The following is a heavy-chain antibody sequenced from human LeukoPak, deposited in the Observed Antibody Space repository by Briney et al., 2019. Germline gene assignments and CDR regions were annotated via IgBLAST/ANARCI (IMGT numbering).Heavy chain of an antibody. CDR3: ARGGWLQSWDY. CDR1: GFTVSSNH. CDR2: IYSGGST. Sequence: GGSLRLSCAASGFTVSSNHMSWVRQAPGKGLEWVSVIYSGGSTYYADSVKGRFTISRDNSKNTLYLQMNSLRAEDTAVYYCARGGWLQSWDYWGQGTLVTVSS. J-gene: IGHJ4*02. V-gene: IGHV3-53*01. D-gene: IGHD5-24*01.